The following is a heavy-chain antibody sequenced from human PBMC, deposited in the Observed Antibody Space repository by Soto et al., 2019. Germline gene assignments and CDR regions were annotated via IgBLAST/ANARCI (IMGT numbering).Heavy chain of an antibody. Sequence: QVQLVQSGAEAKKPGSSVKVSCKTSGGTFSSYAISWVRQAPGQGLEWMGGIVPLFRTTNYAQKFQGRVTITADKCTYTVYMALSGLRSGDTAVYYCARGGYSSTWSNLFDRSGLDVWGQLTTVTVSS. CDR2: IVPLFRTT. V-gene: IGHV1-69*06. J-gene: IGHJ6*01. CDR1: GGTFSSYA. CDR3: ARGGYSSTWSNLFDRSGLDV. D-gene: IGHD5-12*01.